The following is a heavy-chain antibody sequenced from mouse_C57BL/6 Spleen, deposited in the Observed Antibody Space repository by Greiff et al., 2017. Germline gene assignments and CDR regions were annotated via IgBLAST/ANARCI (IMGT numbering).Heavy chain of an antibody. CDR2: IYPGSGNT. Sequence: VQLQQSGAELVRPGASVKLSCKASGYTFTDYYINWVKQRPGQGLEWIARIYPGSGNTYYNEKFKGKATLTAEKSSSTAYMQLSSLTSEDSAVYFCARPLYYDYDAWFAYWGQGTLVTVSA. CDR1: GYTFTDYY. V-gene: IGHV1-76*01. D-gene: IGHD2-4*01. J-gene: IGHJ3*01. CDR3: ARPLYYDYDAWFAY.